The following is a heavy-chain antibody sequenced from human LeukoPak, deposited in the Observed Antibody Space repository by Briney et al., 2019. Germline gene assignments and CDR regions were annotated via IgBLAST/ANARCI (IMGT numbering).Heavy chain of an antibody. D-gene: IGHD2-2*01. J-gene: IGHJ4*02. Sequence: PSETLSLTCTVSGGSISSYYWSWIRQLAGKGPEYIGRIHTSGNTNYNPSLKSRISMSVDTSKNQFSLNLSSVTAADTAVYYCARDVGYCSSTSCSDYWGQGTLVTVSS. CDR1: GGSISSYY. CDR3: ARDVGYCSSTSCSDY. V-gene: IGHV4-4*07. CDR2: IHTSGNT.